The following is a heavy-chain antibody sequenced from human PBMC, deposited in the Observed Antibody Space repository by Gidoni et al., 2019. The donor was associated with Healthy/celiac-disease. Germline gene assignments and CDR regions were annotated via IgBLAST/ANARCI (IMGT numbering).Heavy chain of an antibody. V-gene: IGHV1-24*01. J-gene: IGHJ4*02. CDR1: GYPLTELS. D-gene: IGHD6-19*01. CDR3: ATVGWGPGIAVAGRVRPYYFDY. Sequence: QVQLVQSGAQVKKPVASVNVSCKVSGYPLTELSMLWVRQAPGKGLEWMGGFDPEDGETIYAQKFQGRVTMTEDTSTDTAYMELSSLRSEDTAVYYCATVGWGPGIAVAGRVRPYYFDYWGQGTLVTVSS. CDR2: FDPEDGET.